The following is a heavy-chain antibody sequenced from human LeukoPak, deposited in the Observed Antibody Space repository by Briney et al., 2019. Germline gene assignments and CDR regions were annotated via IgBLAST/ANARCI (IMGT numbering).Heavy chain of an antibody. J-gene: IGHJ6*04. Sequence: PAGSLRLSCAASGFTFSSYWMSWVRQAPGKGLEWVANIKQDGSEKYYVESVKGRFTISRDNAKNSLFLQMNSLRAEDTAVYYCATWGAGWDVWGTGTTVTISS. CDR3: ATWGAGWDV. CDR1: GFTFSSYW. CDR2: IKQDGSEK. D-gene: IGHD3-16*01. V-gene: IGHV3-7*01.